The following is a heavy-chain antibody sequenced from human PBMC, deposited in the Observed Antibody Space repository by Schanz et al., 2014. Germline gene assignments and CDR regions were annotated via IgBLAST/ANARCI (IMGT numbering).Heavy chain of an antibody. CDR3: ARAGYCRDSGCYSLGIEY. CDR1: GYTFTSYA. J-gene: IGHJ4*02. D-gene: IGHD2-15*01. V-gene: IGHV1-2*06. CDR2: INPNSGAT. Sequence: QVQLVQSGGEVKKPGASVKVSCKASGYTFTSYAISWVRQAPGQGLEWMGQINPNSGATIYAQNFQGRVTMTRDTSISTAYMELSRLRSDDTAVYYCARAGYCRDSGCYSLGIEYWGQGTLVTVSS.